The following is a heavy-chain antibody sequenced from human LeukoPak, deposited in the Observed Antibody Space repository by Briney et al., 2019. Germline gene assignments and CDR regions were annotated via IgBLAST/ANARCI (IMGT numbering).Heavy chain of an antibody. D-gene: IGHD5-18*01. CDR1: GFIFDDYA. CDR2: IRSKANDGTT. V-gene: IGHV3-49*03. CDR3: ARDDVDTPTFDY. J-gene: IGHJ4*02. Sequence: PGGSLRLSCTASGFIFDDYAMSWFRQAPGKGLEWVGFIRSKANDGTTDYAASVKGRFTIARDDSKSIAYLQMNSLKTEDTAVYYCARDDVDTPTFDYWGRGALVTVSS.